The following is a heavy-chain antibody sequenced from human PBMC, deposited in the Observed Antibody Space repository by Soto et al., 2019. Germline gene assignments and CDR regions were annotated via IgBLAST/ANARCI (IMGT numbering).Heavy chain of an antibody. D-gene: IGHD2-15*01. CDR2: MYNSGPS. Sequence: QVQLQESGPGLLKPSQTLSLTCSVSGGSISSGTYYWSWIRNRPGKGLEWIGYMYNSGPSSFSPSLKSRSVLSVDTSKNQFSLKLTSGTAADAATYFCARRLSCSSAFDYWGLGILVTVSS. CDR3: ARRLSCSSAFDY. CDR1: GGSISSGTYY. V-gene: IGHV4-31*03. J-gene: IGHJ4*01.